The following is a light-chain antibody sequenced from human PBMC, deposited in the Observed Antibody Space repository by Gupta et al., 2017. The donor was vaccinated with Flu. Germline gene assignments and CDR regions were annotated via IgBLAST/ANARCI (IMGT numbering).Light chain of an antibody. J-gene: IGKJ2*03. CDR3: QQSYSTPRS. V-gene: IGKV1-39*01. Sequence: DIQMTQSPSSLSASVGDRVTITCRASQSISNYLNWYQQKPGKAPKLLIYTTSSLQSGFPSRFSGSGSGTEYTLTISSLQPEDFATYYCQQSYSTPRSFGQGTKLEIK. CDR1: QSISNY. CDR2: TTS.